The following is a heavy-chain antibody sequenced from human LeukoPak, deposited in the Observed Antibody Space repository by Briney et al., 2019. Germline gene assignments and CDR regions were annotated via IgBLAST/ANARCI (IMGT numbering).Heavy chain of an antibody. J-gene: IGHJ3*02. D-gene: IGHD3-22*01. V-gene: IGHV4-59*01. Sequence: PSETLSLTCTGSGGSISSYYWSWIRQPPGKGLEWIGYIYYSGSTNYNPSLKSRVTISVDTSENQFSLKLSSVTAADTAVYYCARGSGRYYYDSSGYFLAFDIWGQGTMVTVSS. CDR1: GGSISSYY. CDR2: IYYSGST. CDR3: ARGSGRYYYDSSGYFLAFDI.